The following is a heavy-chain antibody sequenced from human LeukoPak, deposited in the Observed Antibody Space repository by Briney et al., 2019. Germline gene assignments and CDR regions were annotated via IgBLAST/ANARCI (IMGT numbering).Heavy chain of an antibody. CDR2: ISSSSSYI. V-gene: IGHV3-21*04. D-gene: IGHD3-16*01. Sequence: GGSLRLSCAASGFTFSSYSMNWVRQAPGKGLEWVSSISSSSSYIYYADSVKGRFTISRDNSKNTLYLQMNSLRAEDTAVYYCAKGGGARVNYYYYYMDVWGKGTTVTVSS. CDR1: GFTFSSYS. CDR3: AKGGGARVNYYYYYMDV. J-gene: IGHJ6*03.